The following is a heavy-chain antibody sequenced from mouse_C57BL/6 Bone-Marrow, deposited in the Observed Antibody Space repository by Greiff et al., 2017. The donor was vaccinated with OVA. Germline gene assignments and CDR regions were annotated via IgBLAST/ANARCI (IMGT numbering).Heavy chain of an antibody. J-gene: IGHJ2*01. V-gene: IGHV1-59*01. CDR1: GYTFTSYW. D-gene: IGHD2-3*01. CDR2: IDPSDSYT. Sequence: QVQLQQPGAELARPGTSVKLSCKASGYTFTSYWMHWVKQRPGQGLEWIGVIDPSDSYTNYNQKFKGKATLTVDTSSSTAYMQLSSLTSEDSAVYYCARNDGYPYYFDYWGQGTTLTVSS. CDR3: ARNDGYPYYFDY.